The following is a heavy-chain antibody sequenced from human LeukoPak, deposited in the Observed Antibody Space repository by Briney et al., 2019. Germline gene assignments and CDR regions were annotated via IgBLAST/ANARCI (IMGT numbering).Heavy chain of an antibody. CDR1: GFTFSSYA. Sequence: GGSLRLSCAASGFTFSSYAMSWVRQAPGKGLEWVSAISGSGGSTYYADSVKGRFTISRDNSKNTLYLQMNSLRAEDTAVYYCAKARYDSSGYPVDYRGQGTLVTVSS. CDR3: AKARYDSSGYPVDY. J-gene: IGHJ4*02. CDR2: ISGSGGST. V-gene: IGHV3-23*01. D-gene: IGHD3-22*01.